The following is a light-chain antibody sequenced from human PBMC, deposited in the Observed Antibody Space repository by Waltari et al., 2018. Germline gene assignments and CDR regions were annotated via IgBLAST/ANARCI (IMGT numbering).Light chain of an antibody. CDR2: DAS. V-gene: IGKV1-33*01. J-gene: IGKJ4*01. CDR3: QQYISPPLT. Sequence: DIQMTQSPSSLSASVGDRVTITCQASQDISNSLNWYQQKPGKAPKLLIYDASNLETGVPSRFSGSGSGTDFTFTISSLQPEDVAVYYCQQYISPPLTFGGGTKVEIK. CDR1: QDISNS.